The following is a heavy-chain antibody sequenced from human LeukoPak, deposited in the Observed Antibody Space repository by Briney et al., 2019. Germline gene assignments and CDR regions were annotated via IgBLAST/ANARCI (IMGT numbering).Heavy chain of an antibody. Sequence: GGSLRLSCAASGFTFSSYEMNWVRQAPGKGLEWVSYISSSGSTIYYADSVKGRFTISRDNAKNSLYLQMNSLRAEDTAVYYCARTFRYYDSSGYFRGGMAFDIWGQGTMVTVSS. V-gene: IGHV3-48*03. CDR1: GFTFSSYE. CDR2: ISSSGSTI. CDR3: ARTFRYYDSSGYFRGGMAFDI. J-gene: IGHJ3*02. D-gene: IGHD3-22*01.